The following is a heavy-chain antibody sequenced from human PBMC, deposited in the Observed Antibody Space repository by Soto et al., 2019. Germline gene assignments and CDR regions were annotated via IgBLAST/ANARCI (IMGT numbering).Heavy chain of an antibody. D-gene: IGHD3-3*01. CDR1: GFNLSSYG. J-gene: IGHJ4*02. CDR3: TRASGGKYYAGNDN. CDR2: IRSDGTIT. Sequence: SLRLSCVRSGFNLSSYGMHWVRQAPGEGRVWVSRIRSDGTITGYADSVKGRLTISRDNAKKTLYLEMTTLRADETGIDCYTRASGGKYYAGNDNWGQGTLVTVSS. V-gene: IGHV3-74*01.